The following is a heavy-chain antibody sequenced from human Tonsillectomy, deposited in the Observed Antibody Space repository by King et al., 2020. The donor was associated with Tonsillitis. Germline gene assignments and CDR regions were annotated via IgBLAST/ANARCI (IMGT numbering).Heavy chain of an antibody. Sequence: QGQLVQSGSELKNPGASVKVSCKASGYSFTTYAMNWVRQAPGQGPEWMGWINTNTGDPWYAQGFTGRFVFSLDTSVSTAYLQISSLRTEDTAVYYCATDYVVLGFKAFDIWGQGTLVTVSS. D-gene: IGHD3-10*01. J-gene: IGHJ3*02. CDR1: GYSFTTYA. CDR2: INTNTGDP. CDR3: ATDYVVLGFKAFDI. V-gene: IGHV7-4-1*02.